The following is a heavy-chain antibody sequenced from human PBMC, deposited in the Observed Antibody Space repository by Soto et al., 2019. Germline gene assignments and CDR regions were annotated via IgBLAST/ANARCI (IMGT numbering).Heavy chain of an antibody. Sequence: EVQLVESGGGLVQPGRSLRLSCAASGFSFGDYDMQWVRQVPGKGLEWVSSISWNGESIGYADSVKGRFTISRDNGKKSVYLQMHSLRGEDTALYYCATEVGSSGWYDGFDSWGQGTLVTVS. V-gene: IGHV3-9*01. CDR2: ISWNGESI. J-gene: IGHJ4*02. D-gene: IGHD6-19*01. CDR1: GFSFGDYD. CDR3: ATEVGSSGWYDGFDS.